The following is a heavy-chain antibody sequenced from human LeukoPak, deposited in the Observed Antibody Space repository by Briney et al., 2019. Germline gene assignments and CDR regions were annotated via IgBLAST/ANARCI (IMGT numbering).Heavy chain of an antibody. D-gene: IGHD2-2*01. J-gene: IGHJ4*02. CDR3: ARDIPWIVVVPAAMRDY. CDR1: GYTFTGYY. V-gene: IGHV1-2*02. Sequence: ASVKVSCKASGYTFTGYYMHWVRQASGQGLEWMGWITPNSGGTNYAQKFQGRVTRTRDTSIITAYMELSRLRSDDTAVYYCARDIPWIVVVPAAMRDYWGLGTLVTVTS. CDR2: ITPNSGGT.